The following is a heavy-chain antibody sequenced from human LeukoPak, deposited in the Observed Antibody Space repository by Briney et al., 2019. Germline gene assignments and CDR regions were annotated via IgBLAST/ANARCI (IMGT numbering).Heavy chain of an antibody. CDR2: ISSSSSYI. D-gene: IGHD3-16*01. Sequence: GGSLRLSCAASGFTFSSYSMNWVRQAPGKGLEWVSSISSSSSYIYYADSVKGRFTISRDNAKNTLYLQMNSLRAEDTAVYYCAKDDYVWGSQMGLPDYWGQGTLVTVSS. CDR3: AKDDYVWGSQMGLPDY. J-gene: IGHJ4*02. CDR1: GFTFSSYS. V-gene: IGHV3-21*01.